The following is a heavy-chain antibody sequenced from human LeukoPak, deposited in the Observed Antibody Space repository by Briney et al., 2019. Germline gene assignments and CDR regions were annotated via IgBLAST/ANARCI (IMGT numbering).Heavy chain of an antibody. J-gene: IGHJ4*02. CDR3: AGLVGRYSSGLYYYYFDY. V-gene: IGHV4-4*02. D-gene: IGHD3-22*01. CDR2: MYLSGTT. Sequence: ASGTLSLTCTVSGDSMNSLDVWSWVRQRPGKGLEWIGEMYLSGTTHSNPSVKSRVTISIDKSKNQFFLNLSSVTAADTAVYYCAGLVGRYSSGLYYYYFDYWGQGTLVTVSS. CDR1: GDSMNSLDV.